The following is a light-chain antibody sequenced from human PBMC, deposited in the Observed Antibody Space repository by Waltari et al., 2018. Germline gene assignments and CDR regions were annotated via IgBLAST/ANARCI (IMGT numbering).Light chain of an antibody. V-gene: IGLV2-14*01. Sequence: QSALTQPASVSGSPGQSITISCTGTSSDVGGYNYVSWYQQHPGKAPRLIIYEVSNRPSGVSNRFSGSKSGNTASLTISGLQAEDEADYYCISYTTTSTPVVFGGGTKVTVL. CDR2: EVS. CDR1: SSDVGGYNY. J-gene: IGLJ2*01. CDR3: ISYTTTSTPVV.